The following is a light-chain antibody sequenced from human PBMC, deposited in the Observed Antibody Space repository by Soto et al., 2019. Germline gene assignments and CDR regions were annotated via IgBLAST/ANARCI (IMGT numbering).Light chain of an antibody. Sequence: DIQMTQSPSTLSASVGDRVTITCRASQSISSWLAWYQQKPGKAPKLLIYKASSLQSGVPSRFSGSGSGTEFTLTISSLQPDDFATYYCQRCYSYAFFGGGTKVEIK. J-gene: IGKJ4*01. CDR2: KAS. CDR1: QSISSW. V-gene: IGKV1-5*03. CDR3: QRCYSYAF.